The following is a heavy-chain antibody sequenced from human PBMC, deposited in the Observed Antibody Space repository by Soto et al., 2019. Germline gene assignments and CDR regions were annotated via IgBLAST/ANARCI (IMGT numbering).Heavy chain of an antibody. D-gene: IGHD4-17*01. V-gene: IGHV4-59*01. CDR1: GGSISSYY. Sequence: QVQLQESGPGLVKPSETLSLTCTVSGGSISSYYWTWIRQPPGKRLEWIGYVYYSGSTNYNPSLKSRVTISVDMSKNQFSLKLSSLTAADTAVYYCARDTVTTSDDAFDIWGQGTMVTVSS. CDR3: ARDTVTTSDDAFDI. J-gene: IGHJ3*02. CDR2: VYYSGST.